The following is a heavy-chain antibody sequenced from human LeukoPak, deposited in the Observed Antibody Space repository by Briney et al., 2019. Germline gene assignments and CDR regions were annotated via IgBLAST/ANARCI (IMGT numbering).Heavy chain of an antibody. J-gene: IGHJ6*02. V-gene: IGHV1-46*01. Sequence: GASVTVSCKASGYTFTSYYMHWVRQAPGQGLEWMGIINPSGGSTSYAQKFQGRVTMTRDTSTSTVYMELSSLRSEDTAVYYCARDQPGGRYFDWLTPMDAWGQGTTVTVSS. D-gene: IGHD3-9*01. CDR3: ARDQPGGRYFDWLTPMDA. CDR1: GYTFTSYY. CDR2: INPSGGST.